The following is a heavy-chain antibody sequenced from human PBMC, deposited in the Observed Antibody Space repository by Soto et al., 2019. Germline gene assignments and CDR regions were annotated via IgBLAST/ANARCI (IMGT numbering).Heavy chain of an antibody. CDR2: IIPIFGTA. V-gene: IGHV1-69*13. J-gene: IGHJ6*02. CDR1: GGTFSSYA. D-gene: IGHD6-19*01. CDR3: ARKIAVAGRYYYGMDV. Sequence: GASVKVSCKASGGTFSSYAISWVRQAPGQGLEWMGGIIPIFGTANYAQKFQGRVTITADESTSTAYMELSSLGSEDTAVYYCARKIAVAGRYYYGMDVWGQGTTVTVSS.